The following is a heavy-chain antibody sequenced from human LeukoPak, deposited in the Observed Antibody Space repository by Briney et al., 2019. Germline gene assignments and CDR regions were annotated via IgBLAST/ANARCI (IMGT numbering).Heavy chain of an antibody. D-gene: IGHD3-10*01. CDR3: ARGRFGDRKLPVDY. CDR2: INHSGST. CDR1: GGSFSGYY. J-gene: IGHJ4*02. Sequence: SETLSLTCAVYGGSFSGYYWSWIRQPPGKGLEWIGEINHSGSTNYNPSLKSRVTISVDTSKNQFSLKLSSVTAADTAVYYCARGRFGDRKLPVDYWGQGTLVTVSS. V-gene: IGHV4-34*01.